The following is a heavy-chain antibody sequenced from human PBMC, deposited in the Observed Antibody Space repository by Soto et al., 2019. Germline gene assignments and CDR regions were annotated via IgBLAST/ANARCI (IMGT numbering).Heavy chain of an antibody. D-gene: IGHD5-18*01. J-gene: IGHJ2*01. CDR3: ARPERYSYRYDSYFDL. CDR1: GGSISSSSYY. V-gene: IGHV4-39*02. Sequence: QLQLQESGPGLVKPSETLSLTCTVSGGSISSSSYYWGWIRQPPGKGLEWIGSIYYSGSTSYNPSRKRRVTTTVDTSKNHLYLELSSVNAADTAVYYCARPERYSYRYDSYFDLRGRGTLVTLSS. CDR2: IYYSGST.